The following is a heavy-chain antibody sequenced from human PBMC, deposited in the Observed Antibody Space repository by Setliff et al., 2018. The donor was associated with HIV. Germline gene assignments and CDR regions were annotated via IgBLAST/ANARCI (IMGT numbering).Heavy chain of an antibody. CDR1: GGSMGSHY. D-gene: IGHD1-7*01. J-gene: IGHJ5*01. CDR2: IYFNGNT. Sequence: SETLSLTCVISGGSMGSHYWSWIRQPPGKGLEWIGYIYFNGNTNYNPSLKSRVTISVDTSENQFSLKLSSVTAADTAVYYCARVRLELRQYWFDSWGQGSPVTVSS. V-gene: IGHV4-59*11. CDR3: ARVRLELRQYWFDS.